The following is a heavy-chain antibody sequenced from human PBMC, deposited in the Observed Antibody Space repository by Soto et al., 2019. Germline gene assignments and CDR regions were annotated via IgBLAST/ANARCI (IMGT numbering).Heavy chain of an antibody. V-gene: IGHV3-23*01. D-gene: IGHD6-19*01. CDR2: ISGGGGTT. CDR3: AKQAGYSSDPFDY. Sequence: PGGSLRLSCAASGFTFSNYAMSWVRQAPGKGLEWVSIISGGGGTTYYADSVKGRFTISRDNSKNTVHLQINSLRVEDTAVYYCAKQAGYSSDPFDYWGQGTRVTVSS. CDR1: GFTFSNYA. J-gene: IGHJ4*02.